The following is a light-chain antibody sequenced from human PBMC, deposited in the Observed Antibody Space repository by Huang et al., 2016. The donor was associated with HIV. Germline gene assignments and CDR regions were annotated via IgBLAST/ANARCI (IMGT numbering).Light chain of an antibody. Sequence: EVAMTQSPGSLSVSVGERVTLPCRAGQRVGSNLAWYQQKSGQAPRLLIHGASTRATGIPASFSGSGSGTEFTLTISSLQSEDFAVYYCQQYYDWPPTFGQGTRLQIK. CDR3: QQYYDWPPT. V-gene: IGKV3-15*01. J-gene: IGKJ2*01. CDR1: QRVGSN. CDR2: GAS.